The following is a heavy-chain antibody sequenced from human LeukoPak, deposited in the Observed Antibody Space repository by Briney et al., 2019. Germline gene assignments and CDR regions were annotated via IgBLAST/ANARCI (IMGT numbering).Heavy chain of an antibody. V-gene: IGHV3-48*02. CDR1: GFTFSTYS. D-gene: IGHD3-10*01. CDR2: ISSRSITL. Sequence: GGSLRLSCAASGFTFSTYSMNWVRQAPGEGLEWVSYISSRSITLYYADSVKGRFTISRDNAKNSLYLQMNSLRDEDTAVYYCAREVYDSGSYYFDYWGQGTLVTVSS. J-gene: IGHJ4*02. CDR3: AREVYDSGSYYFDY.